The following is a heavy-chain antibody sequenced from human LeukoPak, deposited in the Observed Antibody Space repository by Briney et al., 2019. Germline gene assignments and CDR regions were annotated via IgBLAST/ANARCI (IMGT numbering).Heavy chain of an antibody. Sequence: ASVKVSCKASGYTFTAYYVRWVRQAPGQGLEWMGWINPNSGDTSSAQKFQGRVTMTRDTSISTVYMELSRLRSDDTAVYYCARDYIDPGNYTPLGYWGQGTLVTVSS. CDR2: INPNSGDT. J-gene: IGHJ4*02. CDR3: ARDYIDPGNYTPLGY. V-gene: IGHV1-2*02. CDR1: GYTFTAYY. D-gene: IGHD1-7*01.